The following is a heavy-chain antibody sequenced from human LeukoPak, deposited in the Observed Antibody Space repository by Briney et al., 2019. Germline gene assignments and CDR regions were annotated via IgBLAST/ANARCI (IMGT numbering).Heavy chain of an antibody. Sequence: PSETLSLTCAVYGGSFSGYYWSWIRQPPGKGLEWIGEINHSGSTNYNPSLKSRVTISVDTSKNQFSLKLSSVTAADTAVYYCARGRYYYFWSGYSIVGVYFDYWGQGTLVTVSS. CDR2: INHSGST. CDR1: GGSFSGYY. D-gene: IGHD3-3*01. J-gene: IGHJ4*02. CDR3: ARGRYYYFWSGYSIVGVYFDY. V-gene: IGHV4-34*01.